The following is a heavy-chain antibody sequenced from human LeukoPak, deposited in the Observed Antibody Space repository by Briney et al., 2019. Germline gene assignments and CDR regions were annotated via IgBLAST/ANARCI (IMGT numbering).Heavy chain of an antibody. V-gene: IGHV5-51*01. CDR2: IYPGDSDT. Sequence: ESLRISCKGSGYSFTSYWIGWVRQMPGKGLEWMGIIYPGDSDTRYSLSFQGQVTISADKSISTAYLQWSSLKASDTAMYYCARLASCSSTXCXKFYYXXGXDVXGQG. J-gene: IGHJ6*02. D-gene: IGHD2-2*01. CDR3: ARLASCSSTXCXKFYYXXGXDV. CDR1: GYSFTSYW.